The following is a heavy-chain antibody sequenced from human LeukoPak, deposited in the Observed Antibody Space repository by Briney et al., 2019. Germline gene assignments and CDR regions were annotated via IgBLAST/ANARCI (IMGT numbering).Heavy chain of an antibody. CDR1: GFTFSSYG. V-gene: IGHV3-30*02. J-gene: IGHJ4*02. Sequence: PGGSLRLSCAASGFTFSSYGMHWVRQAPGKGLEWVAFIRYDGSNKYYADSVKGRFTISRDNAKNSLYLQMNSLRAEDTAVYYCARHSGSYRCFDYWGQGTLVTVSS. CDR3: ARHSGSYRCFDY. CDR2: IRYDGSNK. D-gene: IGHD1-26*01.